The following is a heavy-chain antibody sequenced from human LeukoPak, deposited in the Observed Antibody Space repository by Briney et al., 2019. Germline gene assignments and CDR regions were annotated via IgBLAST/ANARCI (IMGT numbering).Heavy chain of an antibody. D-gene: IGHD3-10*01. Sequence: ASVKVSCKASGYTFTSYDINWVRQAPGQGLEWMGWMNPNSGNTGYAQKFQGRVTMTRNTSISTAYMELSSLRSEDTAVYYCASERNTMVRGVIYNWFDPWGQGTLVTVSS. CDR2: MNPNSGNT. V-gene: IGHV1-8*01. CDR1: GYTFTSYD. J-gene: IGHJ5*02. CDR3: ASERNTMVRGVIYNWFDP.